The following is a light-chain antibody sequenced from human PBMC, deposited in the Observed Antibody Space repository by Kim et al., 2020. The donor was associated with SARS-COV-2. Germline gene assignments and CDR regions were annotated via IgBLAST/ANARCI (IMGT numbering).Light chain of an antibody. Sequence: ESIDNRVTISCRSNQSASRWLAWYQQKEGKAPTFLIYEASKLKSGVPSRFSGSGSGTEFTLTISSLQPDDFATYFCQQYNLYPWTFGQGTKVDIK. CDR2: EAS. J-gene: IGKJ1*01. CDR1: QSASRW. CDR3: QQYNLYPWT. V-gene: IGKV1-5*01.